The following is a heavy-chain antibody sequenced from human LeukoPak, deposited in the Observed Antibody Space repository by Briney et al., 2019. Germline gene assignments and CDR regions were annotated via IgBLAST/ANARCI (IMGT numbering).Heavy chain of an antibody. CDR1: GGSISGGKDF. Sequence: SETLSLTCTASGGSISGGKDFWAWIRRPPGKGLEWIGSIYYSGSTYYNPSLKSRATISVDTSKSEFSLNLHSVTAADTAVYFCARRGITYSSSFFDSWGQGTLVTVSS. V-gene: IGHV4-39*01. CDR3: ARRGITYSSSFFDS. J-gene: IGHJ4*02. CDR2: IYYSGST. D-gene: IGHD6-13*01.